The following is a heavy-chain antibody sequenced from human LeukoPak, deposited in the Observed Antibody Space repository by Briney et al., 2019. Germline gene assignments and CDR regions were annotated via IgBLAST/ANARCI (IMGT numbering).Heavy chain of an antibody. D-gene: IGHD3-10*01. CDR1: GFTFSPYW. V-gene: IGHV3-7*01. Sequence: GGSLRLSCAASGFTFSPYWMSWVRQAPGKGLEWVATIKEDGSEEYYVDSVKGRFTISRDNAKNSLCLQMSSLRAEDTAVYYCARLAPYYGTGIIWGQGTVVTVSS. J-gene: IGHJ3*02. CDR3: ARLAPYYGTGII. CDR2: IKEDGSEE.